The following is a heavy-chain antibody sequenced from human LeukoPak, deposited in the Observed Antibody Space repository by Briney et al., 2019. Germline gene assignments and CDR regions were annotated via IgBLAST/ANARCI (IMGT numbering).Heavy chain of an antibody. CDR1: GFTFSIYA. CDR3: ARGPSGYHNT. J-gene: IGHJ4*02. D-gene: IGHD5-12*01. V-gene: IGHV3-23*01. CDR2: ISGGRDNT. Sequence: GGSLRLSCAASGFTFSIYAMSWVRQAPGKGLEWVSAISGGRDNTYYADSVKGRFTISRDTSKNTLYLQMNSLRAEDTAVYYCARGPSGYHNTGGQGTLVTVSS.